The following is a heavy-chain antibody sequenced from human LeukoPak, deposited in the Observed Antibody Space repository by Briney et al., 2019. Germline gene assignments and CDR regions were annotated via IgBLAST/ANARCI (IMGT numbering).Heavy chain of an antibody. CDR1: GYTFTSYG. CDR2: ISAYNGNT. J-gene: IGHJ4*02. Sequence: ASVKVSCKASGYTFTSYGISWVRQAPGQGLEWMGWISAYNGNTNYAQKLQGRVTMTTDTSTSTAYMELRSLRSDDTAVYYCARCRVAVYGGNPYYFDYWGQGTLVTVSS. V-gene: IGHV1-18*01. D-gene: IGHD4-23*01. CDR3: ARCRVAVYGGNPYYFDY.